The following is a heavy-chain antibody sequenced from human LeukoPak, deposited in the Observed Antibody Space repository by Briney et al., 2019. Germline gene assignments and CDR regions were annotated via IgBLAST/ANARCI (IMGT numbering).Heavy chain of an antibody. CDR2: IKQDGSEK. CDR3: ASLSSSIAAPT. Sequence: GGSLILSCAASGFTFSSYWMSWVRQAPGKGLEWVANIKQDGSEKYYVDSVKGRFIISRDNAKNSLYLQMNSLRAEDTAVYYCASLSSSIAAPTWGQGTLVTVSS. D-gene: IGHD6-6*01. CDR1: GFTFSSYW. V-gene: IGHV3-7*01. J-gene: IGHJ5*02.